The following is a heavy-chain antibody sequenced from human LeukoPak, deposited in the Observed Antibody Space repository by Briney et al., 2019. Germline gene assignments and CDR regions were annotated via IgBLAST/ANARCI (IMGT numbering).Heavy chain of an antibody. Sequence: GGSLRLSCAASGFTFDDYAMNWVRQAPGKGLEWVSGINWNGGSTGYAASVRGRFAISRDNAKNSLYLEMHSLRVEDTAVYYCATKVAGTSHFSYWGQGTLVTVSS. CDR2: INWNGGST. CDR1: GFTFDDYA. J-gene: IGHJ4*02. D-gene: IGHD6-19*01. V-gene: IGHV3-20*04. CDR3: ATKVAGTSHFSY.